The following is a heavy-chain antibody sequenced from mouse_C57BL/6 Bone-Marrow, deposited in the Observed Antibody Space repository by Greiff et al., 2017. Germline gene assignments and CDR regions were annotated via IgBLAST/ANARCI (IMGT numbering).Heavy chain of an antibody. J-gene: IGHJ4*01. CDR1: GYTFTDYY. Sequence: QLQQSGPELVKPGASVKISCKASGYTFTDYYMNWVKQSHGKSLEWIGDINPNNGGTSYNQKFTGKATLTVDKSSSTAYMELRSLTSEDSAVYYCARDREGYYYAMDYWGQGTSVTVSS. CDR2: INPNNGGT. CDR3: ARDREGYYYAMDY. V-gene: IGHV1-26*01. D-gene: IGHD3-2*01.